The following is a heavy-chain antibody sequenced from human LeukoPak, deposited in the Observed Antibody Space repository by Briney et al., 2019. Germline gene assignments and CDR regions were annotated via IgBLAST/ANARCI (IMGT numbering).Heavy chain of an antibody. CDR2: IYYSGST. J-gene: IGHJ4*02. CDR3: ARETYGDLSPRFDY. V-gene: IGHV4-31*03. Sequence: SETLSLTCTVSGGSISSGGYYWSWIRQHPGKGLEWIGYIYYSGSTYYNPSLKSRVTISVDTSKTQFSLKLSSVTAADTAVYYCARETYGDLSPRFDYWGQGTLVTVSS. D-gene: IGHD4-17*01. CDR1: GGSISSGGYY.